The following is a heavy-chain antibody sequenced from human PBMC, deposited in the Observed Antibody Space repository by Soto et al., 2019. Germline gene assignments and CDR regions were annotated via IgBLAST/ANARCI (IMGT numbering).Heavy chain of an antibody. D-gene: IGHD6-6*01. V-gene: IGHV1-18*04. CDR3: AGGTPGWAARRVGWFDP. CDR1: GYTFTSYG. CDR2: ISAYNGNT. J-gene: IGHJ5*02. Sequence: AASVKVSCKASGYTFTSYGISWVRQAPGQGLEWMGWISAYNGNTNYAQKLQGRVTMTTDTSTSTAYMELRSLRSDDTAVYYCAGGTPGWAARRVGWFDPWGQGTLVTVSS.